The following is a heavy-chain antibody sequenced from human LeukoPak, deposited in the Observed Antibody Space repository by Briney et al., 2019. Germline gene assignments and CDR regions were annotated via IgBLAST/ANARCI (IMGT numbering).Heavy chain of an antibody. J-gene: IGHJ6*02. CDR2: IIPILGIA. V-gene: IGHV1-69*04. D-gene: IGHD2-15*01. CDR3: TPQDCSGGSCAPYYYYGMDV. CDR1: GGTFSSYA. Sequence: SVKVSCKASGGTFSSYAISWVRQAPGQGLEWMGRIIPILGIANYAQKFQGRVTITADKSTSTAYMELSSLRSEDTAVYYCTPQDCSGGSCAPYYYYGMDVWGQGTTVTVSS.